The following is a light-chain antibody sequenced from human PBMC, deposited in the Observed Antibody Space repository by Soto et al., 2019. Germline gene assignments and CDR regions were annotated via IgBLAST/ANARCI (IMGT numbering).Light chain of an antibody. Sequence: QAPYNLSASVGARVKITCRASQSISSWLAWYQQKPGKAPKLLIYDASSLESGVPSRFSGSGSGTEFTLTISSLQPDDFATYYCQQYNSYSRTFGQGTKVDIK. CDR3: QQYNSYSRT. CDR2: DAS. J-gene: IGKJ1*01. V-gene: IGKV1-5*01. CDR1: QSISSW.